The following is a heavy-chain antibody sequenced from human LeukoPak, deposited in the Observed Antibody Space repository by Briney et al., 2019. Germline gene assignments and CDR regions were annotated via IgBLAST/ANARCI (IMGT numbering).Heavy chain of an antibody. Sequence: SETLSLTCTVSGYSISSGHYWGWIRQPPGKGLEWIGEINHSGSTNYNPSLKSRVTISVDTSKNQFSLKLSSVTAADTAVYYCARGRIVFLRYWGQGTLVTVSS. D-gene: IGHD3-16*02. CDR3: ARGRIVFLRY. CDR1: GYSISSGHY. CDR2: INHSGST. V-gene: IGHV4-38-2*02. J-gene: IGHJ4*02.